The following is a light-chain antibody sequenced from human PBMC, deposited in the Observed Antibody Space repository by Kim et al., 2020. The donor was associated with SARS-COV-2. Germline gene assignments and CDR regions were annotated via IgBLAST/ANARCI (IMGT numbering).Light chain of an antibody. V-gene: IGLV3-19*01. Sequence: SSELTQDPAVSVALGQTVRITFQGDSLRNYYASWYQQRPGQAPLLVIYGKNNRPSGIPDRFSGYSSGDTASLTITAAQAEDEPDYYCHSRGTSGDRCVFG. CDR1: SLRNYY. J-gene: IGLJ1*01. CDR3: HSRGTSGDRCV. CDR2: GKN.